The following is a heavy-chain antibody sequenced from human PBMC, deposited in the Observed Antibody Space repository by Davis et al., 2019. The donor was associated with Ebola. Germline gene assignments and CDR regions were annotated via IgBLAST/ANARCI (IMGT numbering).Heavy chain of an antibody. CDR3: AKAGRFLEWLLLDY. D-gene: IGHD3-3*01. J-gene: IGHJ4*02. CDR1: GFTFTTYP. Sequence: GGSLRLSFAASGFTFTTYPLSWVRQAPGQGLEWVSTISYSGGSTYYADSVKGRFTISRDNSKNTLYLQMNSLRAEDTAVYYCAKAGRFLEWLLLDYWGQGTLVTVSS. CDR2: ISYSGGST. V-gene: IGHV3-23*01.